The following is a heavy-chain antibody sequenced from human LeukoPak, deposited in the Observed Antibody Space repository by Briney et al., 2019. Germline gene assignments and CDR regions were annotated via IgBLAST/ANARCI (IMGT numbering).Heavy chain of an antibody. CDR3: ARDVADIVATGDAFAI. V-gene: IGHV1-18*01. Sequence: SVKVSCKAAGYTVTIYGVGWVRQSPGQALEWILWISAYNGNTNYAQKLQGRVTRTTVTSTSTAYMELRSLRSDAPAVYSCARDVADIVATGDAFAIWGQGKMVTVSS. CDR2: ISAYNGNT. J-gene: IGHJ3*02. CDR1: GYTVTIYG. D-gene: IGHD5-12*01.